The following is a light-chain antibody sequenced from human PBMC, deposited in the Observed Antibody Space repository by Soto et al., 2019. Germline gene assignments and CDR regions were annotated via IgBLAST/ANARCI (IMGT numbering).Light chain of an antibody. CDR3: SSYTSSSTLV. J-gene: IGLJ2*01. Sequence: QSALTQPASVSGSPGQSITISCIATSSDVGAYNYVSWYQQHPGKAPKLMIYEVINRPSGVSNRFSGSKSGNTASLIISGLQAEDEADYYCSSYTSSSTLVFGGGTQLTVL. CDR1: SSDVGAYNY. V-gene: IGLV2-14*01. CDR2: EVI.